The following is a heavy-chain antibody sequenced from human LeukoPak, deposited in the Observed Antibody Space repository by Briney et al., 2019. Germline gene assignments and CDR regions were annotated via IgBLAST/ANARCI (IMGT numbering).Heavy chain of an antibody. CDR1: GGSISSYY. CDR2: IYYSGST. J-gene: IGHJ6*02. Sequence: SETLSLTCTVSGGSISSYYWSWIRQPPGKGLEWIGYIYYSGSTNYNPPLKSRVTISVDTSKNQFSLKLSSVTAADTAVYYCARDSGSYKGYYYGMDVWGQGTTVTVSS. V-gene: IGHV4-59*08. CDR3: ARDSGSYKGYYYGMDV. D-gene: IGHD1-26*01.